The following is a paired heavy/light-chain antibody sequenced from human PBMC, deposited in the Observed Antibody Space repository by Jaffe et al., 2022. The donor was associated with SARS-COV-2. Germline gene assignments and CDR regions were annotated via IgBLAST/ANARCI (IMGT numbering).Light chain of an antibody. CDR3: QQYYSTPYT. J-gene: IGKJ2*01. CDR2: WAS. CDR1: QSLLYSYNNKNH. Sequence: DIVMTQSPDSLAVSLGERASISCKSSQSLLYSYNNKNHLAWYQQKPGQPPKLLIYWASTRESGVPDRFSGSGSGTDFTLTISSLQAEDVAVYYCQQYYSTPYTFGQGAKLEIK. V-gene: IGKV4-1*01.
Heavy chain of an antibody. J-gene: IGHJ3*01. Sequence: QVQLQQSGPGLVKPSQTLSLTCVISGDSVSRNSAAWNWLRQSPSRGLEWLGRTYYASNRWYNDYAVSVKSRITINADTSKNQFSLQLNSVTPEDTAVYYCARAAPALDVWGRETMITVSS. CDR2: TYYASNRWYN. CDR3: ARAAPALDV. V-gene: IGHV6-1*01. CDR1: GDSVSRNSAA.